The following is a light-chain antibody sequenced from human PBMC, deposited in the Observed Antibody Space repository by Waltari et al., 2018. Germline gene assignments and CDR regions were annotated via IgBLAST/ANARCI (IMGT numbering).Light chain of an antibody. V-gene: IGKV2-30*02. J-gene: IGKJ1*01. CDR3: IQGTHLPPT. Sequence: VVMTQSPLSLPITPGQPASMSCRSSQSLVHSDGKTYLNWYQQKPGQPPRRLIYQVSNRDSGVPDRFSGSGAGTDFTLKISRVEAEDVGVYYCIQGTHLPPTFGQGTKVEIK. CDR1: QSLVHSDGKTY. CDR2: QVS.